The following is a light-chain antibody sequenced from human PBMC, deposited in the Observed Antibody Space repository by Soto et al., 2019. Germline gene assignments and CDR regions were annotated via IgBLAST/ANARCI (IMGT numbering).Light chain of an antibody. CDR3: QKYNSALGFT. Sequence: DIQMTQSPSSLSASVGDRVTITCRASQGISNYLAWYQQKPGKVPKLLIYAASTLQSGVPSRFSGSGSGTDFTLTISSLQPEDVVTYYCQKYNSALGFTFGPGTKVDIK. CDR2: AAS. V-gene: IGKV1-27*01. J-gene: IGKJ3*01. CDR1: QGISNY.